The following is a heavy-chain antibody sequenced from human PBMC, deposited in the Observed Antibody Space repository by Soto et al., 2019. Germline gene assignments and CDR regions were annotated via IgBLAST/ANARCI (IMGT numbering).Heavy chain of an antibody. J-gene: IGHJ6*02. CDR3: AKDRYCSSTSCYAGLYYYGMDV. D-gene: IGHD2-2*01. CDR2: ISGSGGST. V-gene: IGHV3-23*01. CDR1: GFTFGGYA. Sequence: PGGSLRLSCAASGFTFGGYAVSWVRQAPGKGLEWVSAISGSGGSTYYADSVKGRFTISRDNSKNTLYLQMNSLRAEDTAVYYCAKDRYCSSTSCYAGLYYYGMDVWGQGTTVTVSS.